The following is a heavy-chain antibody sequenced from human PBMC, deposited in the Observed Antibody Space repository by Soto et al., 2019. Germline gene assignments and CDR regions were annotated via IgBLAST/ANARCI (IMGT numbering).Heavy chain of an antibody. J-gene: IGHJ6*03. Sequence: EVELLESGGGLVQPGGSLRLSCAASGFTFSSNAMTWVRQGPGKGLEWVSSVSGSGDSTYYADSVKGRFTVSRDNSKNTLYLQMNSLRAEDTAVYYCAKDPTSRVYYYYYYMDVWGKGTTVTVSS. CDR3: AKDPTSRVYYYYYYMDV. V-gene: IGHV3-23*01. D-gene: IGHD1-26*01. CDR1: GFTFSSNA. CDR2: VSGSGDST.